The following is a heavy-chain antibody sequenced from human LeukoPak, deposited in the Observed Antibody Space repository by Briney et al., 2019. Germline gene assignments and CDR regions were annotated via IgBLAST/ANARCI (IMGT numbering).Heavy chain of an antibody. Sequence: HTGGSLRLSCAASGFTFSSYEMNWVRHAPGKGLEGVSYISSSGSTIYYADSVKGRFTISRDNAKNSLYLQMNSLRAEDTAVYYCARDSSSWPYYFDYWGQGTLVTVSS. CDR3: ARDSSSWPYYFDY. CDR1: GFTFSSYE. D-gene: IGHD6-13*01. CDR2: ISSSGSTI. V-gene: IGHV3-48*03. J-gene: IGHJ4*02.